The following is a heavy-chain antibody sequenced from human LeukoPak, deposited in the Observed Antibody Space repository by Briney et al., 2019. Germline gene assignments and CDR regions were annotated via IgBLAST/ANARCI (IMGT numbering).Heavy chain of an antibody. J-gene: IGHJ4*02. V-gene: IGHV4-34*01. CDR1: GVSFSRYS. D-gene: IGHD6-6*01. Sequence: SETLSLTCAVSGVSFSRYSRGWVRHPPGKGLEWVWGINNSGSTNDNPSLTSRVTISVDTSKNQFSLKLSSVTAADTAVYYCARGSSSSGLEGQRAGDDYWGQGTLVTVSS. CDR3: ARGSSSSGLEGQRAGDDY. CDR2: INNSGST.